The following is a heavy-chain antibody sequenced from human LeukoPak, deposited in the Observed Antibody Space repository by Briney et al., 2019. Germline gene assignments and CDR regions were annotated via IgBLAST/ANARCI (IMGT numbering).Heavy chain of an antibody. J-gene: IGHJ6*02. CDR1: GFTFSNFA. CDR2: ISHEGDTK. D-gene: IGHD2-2*01. V-gene: IGHV3-30-3*01. Sequence: GGSLRLSCEASGFTFSNFAIHWVRQAPGKGLEWVAVISHEGDTKFHADSVKGRLTISRDNSKHTLYLQMNSLRPEDTAVYYCARDKGACSYCRGTSPFGMDVWGQGTTVTVS. CDR3: ARDKGACSYCRGTSPFGMDV.